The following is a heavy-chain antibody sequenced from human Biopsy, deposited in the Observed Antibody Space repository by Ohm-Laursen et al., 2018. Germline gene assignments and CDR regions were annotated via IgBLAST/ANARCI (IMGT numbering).Heavy chain of an antibody. D-gene: IGHD3-22*01. V-gene: IGHV4-31*01. CDR3: ARGDYFDSNGYFWFDP. Sequence: PSETLSLTCPVSGGSISSGGSYWSWIRQRPGKGLEWIGYIFNSANPYYNPSLKNLITISGDTSKNQFSLKLNSVTAADTAVYYCARGDYFDSNGYFWFDPWGQGTLVTVSS. CDR1: GGSISSGGSY. J-gene: IGHJ5*02. CDR2: IFNSANP.